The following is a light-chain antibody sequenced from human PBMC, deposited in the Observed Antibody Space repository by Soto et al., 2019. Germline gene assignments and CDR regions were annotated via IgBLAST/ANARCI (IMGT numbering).Light chain of an antibody. Sequence: DIQMTQSPSTLSASVGDRVTITCRACQSISSWLAWYQQKPGKAPKLLIYKASSLESGVPSRFSGSGSGTEFTLTISSLQPDDFATYYCHQYNSYAYTFGQGTKLEIK. CDR1: QSISSW. J-gene: IGKJ2*01. CDR3: HQYNSYAYT. V-gene: IGKV1-5*03. CDR2: KAS.